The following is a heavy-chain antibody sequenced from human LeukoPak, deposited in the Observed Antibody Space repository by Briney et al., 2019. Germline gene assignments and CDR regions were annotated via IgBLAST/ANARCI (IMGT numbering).Heavy chain of an antibody. Sequence: PSETLSLTCAVYGGSFSGYYWSWIRQPPGKGLEWIGEINHSGSTNYNPSLKSRVTISVDTSKNQFSLKLSSVTAADTAVYYCARVPSAYCGGDCYSSDYWGQGTLVTVSS. D-gene: IGHD2-21*02. CDR1: GGSFSGYY. CDR3: ARVPSAYCGGDCYSSDY. V-gene: IGHV4-34*01. CDR2: INHSGST. J-gene: IGHJ4*02.